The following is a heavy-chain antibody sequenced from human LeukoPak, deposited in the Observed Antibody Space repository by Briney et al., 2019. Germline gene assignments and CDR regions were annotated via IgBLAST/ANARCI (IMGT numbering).Heavy chain of an antibody. J-gene: IGHJ6*02. Sequence: PGGSLRLSCLASGFTVSSKYMSWVRQAPGKGLEWVSVIYSGGSTYYGESVKGRFTISRDNSKNTVYLQMNALRAEDSAVYYCARGTVWRLGSYGLDVWGQGTTVTVSS. D-gene: IGHD3-16*01. V-gene: IGHV3-53*01. CDR3: ARGTVWRLGSYGLDV. CDR1: GFTVSSKY. CDR2: IYSGGST.